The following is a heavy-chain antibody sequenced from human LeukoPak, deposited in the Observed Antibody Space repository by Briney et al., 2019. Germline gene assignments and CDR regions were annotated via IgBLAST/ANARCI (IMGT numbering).Heavy chain of an antibody. CDR1: GFTFSNYA. CDR3: ARGDYGTNGYFQY. D-gene: IGHD4-17*01. Sequence: GTTLRLSCAACGFTFSNYAMHWVRQGPGKGLEWVALISKDGSYETYADSVKGRVTISRDNSEDTLYLQMNSLRTEDTAVFFCARGDYGTNGYFQYWGQGTLVTISS. V-gene: IGHV3-30-3*01. J-gene: IGHJ1*01. CDR2: ISKDGSYE.